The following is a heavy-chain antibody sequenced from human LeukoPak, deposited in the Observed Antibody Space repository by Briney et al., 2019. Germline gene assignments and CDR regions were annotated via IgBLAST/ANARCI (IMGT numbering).Heavy chain of an antibody. CDR3: ARYLPWDWFDP. Sequence: SETLSLTRAVYGGSFSGYYWSWIRQPPGKGLEWIGEINHSGSTNYNPSLKSRVTISVDTSKNQFSLKLSSVTAADTAVYYCARYLPWDWFDPWGQGTLVTVSS. CDR2: INHSGST. CDR1: GGSFSGYY. D-gene: IGHD2-2*01. J-gene: IGHJ5*02. V-gene: IGHV4-34*01.